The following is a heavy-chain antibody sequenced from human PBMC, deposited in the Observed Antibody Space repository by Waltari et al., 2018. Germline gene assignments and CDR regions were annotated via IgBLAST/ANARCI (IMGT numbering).Heavy chain of an antibody. Sequence: QLQLQESGPRLVKPSETLSLTCSVSGGSLSSSSYHWGWIRQSPGKGLEWIGSIYYSGSTYYNPSLKSRVTISVDTFKKQISLRLTSVTAADTAVYYCARTRTTSSYLQYYYYMDVWGRGTTVTISS. D-gene: IGHD3-22*01. V-gene: IGHV4-39*07. CDR3: ARTRTTSSYLQYYYYMDV. J-gene: IGHJ6*03. CDR1: GGSLSSSSYH. CDR2: IYYSGST.